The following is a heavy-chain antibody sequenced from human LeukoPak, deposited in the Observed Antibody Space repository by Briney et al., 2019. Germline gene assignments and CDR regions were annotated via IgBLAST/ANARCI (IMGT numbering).Heavy chain of an antibody. D-gene: IGHD6-13*01. CDR1: GFTFSSYG. CDR3: AKDPKPYSSSFDY. CDR2: ISYDGSNK. J-gene: IGHJ4*02. Sequence: GGSLRLSCAASGFTFSSYGMHWVRQAPGKGLEWVAVISYDGSNKYYADSVKGRFTISRDNSKNTLYLQMNSLRAEDTAVYYCAKDPKPYSSSFDYWGQGALVTVSS. V-gene: IGHV3-30*18.